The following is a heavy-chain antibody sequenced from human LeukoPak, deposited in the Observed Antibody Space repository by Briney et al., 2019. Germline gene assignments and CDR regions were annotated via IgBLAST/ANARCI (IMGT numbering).Heavy chain of an antibody. CDR3: ATGPLGYCSGGSCS. J-gene: IGHJ4*02. D-gene: IGHD2-15*01. CDR1: GYTFTSYD. Sequence: ASVKVSCKASGYTFTSYDINWVRQATGQGREWMGWMNPNSGDTGYAQKCQGRVTMTRNTSISTAYMELISLRSEDTAVYYCATGPLGYCSGGSCSWGQGTLVTVSS. CDR2: MNPNSGDT. V-gene: IGHV1-8*01.